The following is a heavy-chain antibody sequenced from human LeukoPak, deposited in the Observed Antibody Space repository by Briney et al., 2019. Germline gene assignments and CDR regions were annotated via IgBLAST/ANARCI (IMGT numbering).Heavy chain of an antibody. D-gene: IGHD6-19*01. CDR1: GGSFSGYY. Sequence: SETLSLTCAVYGGSFSGYYWSWIRQPPGKGLEWIGEINHSGSTNYNPSLKSRVTISVDTSKNQFSLKLSSVTAADTAVYYCARGVSRIAVAGSDYYYGMDVWGQGTTVTVSS. J-gene: IGHJ6*02. CDR2: INHSGST. CDR3: ARGVSRIAVAGSDYYYGMDV. V-gene: IGHV4-34*01.